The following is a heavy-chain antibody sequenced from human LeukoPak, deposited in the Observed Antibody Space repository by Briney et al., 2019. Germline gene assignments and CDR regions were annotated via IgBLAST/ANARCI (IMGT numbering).Heavy chain of an antibody. V-gene: IGHV4-39*07. CDR3: ARGSRALGSYYFDY. Sequence: SETLSLTCTVSGGSISSSSYYWGWIRQPPGKGLEWIGSIYYSGSTYYNPSLKSRVTISVDTSKNQFSLKLSSVTAADTAVYYCARGSRALGSYYFDYWGQGTLVTVSS. D-gene: IGHD1-26*01. CDR2: IYYSGST. CDR1: GGSISSSSYY. J-gene: IGHJ4*02.